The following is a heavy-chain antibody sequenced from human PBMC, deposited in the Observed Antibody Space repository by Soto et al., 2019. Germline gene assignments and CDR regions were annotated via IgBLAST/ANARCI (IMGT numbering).Heavy chain of an antibody. J-gene: IGHJ4*02. D-gene: IGHD1-26*01. CDR3: ARVSGSYLPFDY. CDR2: INPSGGYT. CDR1: GYTFTSYF. Sequence: ASVKVSCKASGYTFTSYFLHWVRQAPGQGLEWMGIINPSGGYTTYAQKLQGRVTMTSDTSTSTVYMELSSLRSEDTAVYYCARVSGSYLPFDYWGQGTLVTVSS. V-gene: IGHV1-46*04.